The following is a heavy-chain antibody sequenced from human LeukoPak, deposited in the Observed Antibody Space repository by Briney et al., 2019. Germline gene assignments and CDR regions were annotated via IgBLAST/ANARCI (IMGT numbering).Heavy chain of an antibody. D-gene: IGHD6-19*01. CDR1: GGSFSGYY. V-gene: IGHV4-34*01. CDR2: INHSGST. CDR3: ARIAGIAVAGTAARKKYYFDY. J-gene: IGHJ4*02. Sequence: SETLSLTCAVYGGSFSGYYWSWIRQPPGKGLEWIGEINHSGSTNYNPSLKSRVTISVDTSKNQFSLKLSSVAAADTAVYYCARIAGIAVAGTAARKKYYFDYWGQGTLVTVSS.